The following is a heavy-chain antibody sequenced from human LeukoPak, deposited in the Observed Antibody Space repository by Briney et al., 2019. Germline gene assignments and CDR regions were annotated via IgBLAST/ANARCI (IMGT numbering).Heavy chain of an antibody. CDR3: ARSWHYYDSSAYSHYFDY. J-gene: IGHJ4*02. CDR1: GKSMSSDGYS. V-gene: IGHV4-30-2*01. Sequence: TLSLTCDVSGKSMSSDGYSWNWIRQPPGKGLEWIVYIYNSVTTYYNPSLKSRVTMSLDRSKNQFSLELSSVTAADTAVYYCARSWHYYDSSAYSHYFDYWGQGAQVTVSS. CDR2: IYNSVTT. D-gene: IGHD3-22*01.